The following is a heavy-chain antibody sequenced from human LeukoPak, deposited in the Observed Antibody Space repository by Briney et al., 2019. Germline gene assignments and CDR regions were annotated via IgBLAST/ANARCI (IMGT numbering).Heavy chain of an antibody. D-gene: IGHD4-17*01. Sequence: SQTLSLTCTVSGVSMSSGAFYWSWIRQHPGKGLEWIGNIYYSGSTYYDPSLKSRVTISVDRSKNQFSLKLTSVTAADTAVYYCARAFPFDDYGDPDAFDIWGQGTMVTVSS. CDR3: ARAFPFDDYGDPDAFDI. J-gene: IGHJ3*02. V-gene: IGHV4-30-4*08. CDR2: IYYSGST. CDR1: GVSMSSGAFY.